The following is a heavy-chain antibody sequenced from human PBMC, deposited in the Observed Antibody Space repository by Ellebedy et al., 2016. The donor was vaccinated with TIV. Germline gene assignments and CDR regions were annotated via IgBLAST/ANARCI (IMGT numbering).Heavy chain of an antibody. CDR1: GFTFSTYW. D-gene: IGHD3-10*01. V-gene: IGHV3-30*18. J-gene: IGHJ4*01. Sequence: PGGSLRLSCEASGFTFSTYWMSWVRQTPGKGLEWVAVISYDGRSKYYSDSVRGRFTLSRDNSNDALYLQMDSLRTEDTAVYYCAKVQYYGTGSHLPANWGHGTLVTVSS. CDR2: ISYDGRSK. CDR3: AKVQYYGTGSHLPAN.